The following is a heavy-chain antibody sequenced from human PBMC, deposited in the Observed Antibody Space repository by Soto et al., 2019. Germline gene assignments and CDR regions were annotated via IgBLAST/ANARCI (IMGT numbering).Heavy chain of an antibody. Sequence: ASVKVPCKASGYTFTSYAMHWVRQAPGQRLEWMGWINAGNGNTKYSQKFQGRVTITRDTSASTAYMELSSLRSEDTAVYYCARQDGDTMVRGKYYYYYYGMDVWGQGTTVTVSS. J-gene: IGHJ6*02. CDR2: INAGNGNT. CDR1: GYTFTSYA. D-gene: IGHD3-10*01. CDR3: ARQDGDTMVRGKYYYYYYGMDV. V-gene: IGHV1-3*01.